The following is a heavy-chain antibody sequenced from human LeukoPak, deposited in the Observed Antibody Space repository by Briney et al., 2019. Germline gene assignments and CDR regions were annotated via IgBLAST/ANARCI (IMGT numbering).Heavy chain of an antibody. CDR2: ISSSGGDT. Sequence: GGSLRLSCAASGFTFSSYWMHWVRQAPGKGLEWVSAISSSGGDTYYADSVKGRFTISRDNSKNTLYLQINSLRAEDTALYYCAKGDYSNTWYAENFQHWGQGTLVTVSS. CDR1: GFTFSSYW. CDR3: AKGDYSNTWYAENFQH. V-gene: IGHV3-23*01. D-gene: IGHD6-13*01. J-gene: IGHJ1*01.